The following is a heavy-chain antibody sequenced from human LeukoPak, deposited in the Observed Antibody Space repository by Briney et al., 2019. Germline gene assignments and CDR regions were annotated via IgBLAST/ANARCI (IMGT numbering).Heavy chain of an antibody. J-gene: IGHJ4*02. CDR3: AKGGRWAHYYFDY. Sequence: GGSLRLSCAASGFTFSSYAMSWVRQAPGKGLEWVSAISGSGGSTYYADSVKGRFTISRDNSKNTLYLQMNSLRAEDTAVYSCAKGGRWAHYYFDYWGQGTLVTVPS. CDR2: ISGSGGST. V-gene: IGHV3-23*01. CDR1: GFTFSSYA. D-gene: IGHD3-16*01.